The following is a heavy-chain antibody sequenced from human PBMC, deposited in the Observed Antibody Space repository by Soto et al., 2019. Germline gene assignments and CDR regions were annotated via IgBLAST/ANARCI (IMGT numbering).Heavy chain of an antibody. Sequence: QVQLVQSGAEVKKPGSSVKVSCKASGGTFSSYAISWVRQAPGQGLEWMGGIIPIFGTANYAQKFQGRVTITADESTSTAYMELSSLRSEDTAVYYCVASRKRDSGWYLGWFDPWGQGTLVTVSS. J-gene: IGHJ5*02. CDR2: IIPIFGTA. CDR1: GGTFSSYA. D-gene: IGHD6-19*01. V-gene: IGHV1-69*01. CDR3: VASRKRDSGWYLGWFDP.